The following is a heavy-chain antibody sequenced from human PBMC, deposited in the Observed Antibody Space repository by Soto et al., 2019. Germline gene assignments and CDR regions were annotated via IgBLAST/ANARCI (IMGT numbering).Heavy chain of an antibody. J-gene: IGHJ4*02. V-gene: IGHV3-53*01. Sequence: EVQLVESGGDLIQPGGSLRLSCAASGFSVSRNYMNWVRQAPGKGLEWVSIIHRGGDTYYADSVKGRFTISRDNSRNTLYSQMSTLRVEDTAVYYCATDPFGRDVGEHYWGQGTLVTVPS. CDR1: GFSVSRNY. CDR3: ATDPFGRDVGEHY. CDR2: IHRGGDT. D-gene: IGHD2-21*01.